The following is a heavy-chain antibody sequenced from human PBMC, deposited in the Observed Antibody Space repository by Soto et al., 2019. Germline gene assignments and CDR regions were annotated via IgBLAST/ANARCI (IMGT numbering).Heavy chain of an antibody. J-gene: IGHJ4*02. CDR3: EREVLYDFWSGYKDY. V-gene: IGHV4-31*03. D-gene: IGHD3-3*01. CDR2: IYYSGST. CDR1: GGSISSGGYY. Sequence: PSETLSLTCTVSGGSISSGGYYWSWIRQHPGKGLEWIGYIYYSGSTYYNPSLKSRVTISVDTSKNQFSLKLSSVTAADTAVYYCEREVLYDFWSGYKDYWGQGTLVTVSS.